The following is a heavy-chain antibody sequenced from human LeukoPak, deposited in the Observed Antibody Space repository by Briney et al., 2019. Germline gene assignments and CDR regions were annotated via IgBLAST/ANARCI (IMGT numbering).Heavy chain of an antibody. CDR3: ARGPSGDCYHKGACYCYYMDV. CDR1: GYTFTSYG. Sequence: ASVKVSCKASGYTFTSYGISWVRQAPGQGLEWMGWMNPNSGNTGYAQKFQGRVTITRNTSISTAYMELSSLRSEDTAVYYCARGPSGDCYHKGACYCYYMDVWGKGTTVTVSS. CDR2: MNPNSGNT. V-gene: IGHV1-8*03. J-gene: IGHJ6*03. D-gene: IGHD2-21*02.